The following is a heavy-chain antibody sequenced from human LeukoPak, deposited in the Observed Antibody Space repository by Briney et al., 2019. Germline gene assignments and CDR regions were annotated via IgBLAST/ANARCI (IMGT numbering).Heavy chain of an antibody. Sequence: PSETLSLTCAVYGGTFSGYYWSWIRQPPGKGLEWIGEINHSGSTNYNPSLKSRVTISVDTSKNQFSLKLSSVTAADTAVYYCASGRMGFGELLVAFDIGGQGTMVTVSS. CDR2: INHSGST. J-gene: IGHJ3*02. V-gene: IGHV4-34*01. CDR1: GGTFSGYY. CDR3: ASGRMGFGELLVAFDI. D-gene: IGHD3-10*01.